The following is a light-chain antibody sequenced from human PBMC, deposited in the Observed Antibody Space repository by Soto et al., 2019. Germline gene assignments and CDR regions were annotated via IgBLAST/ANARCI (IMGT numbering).Light chain of an antibody. CDR3: QQRSNWSPPFT. CDR2: DAF. V-gene: IGKV3-11*01. CDR1: QSVGIY. J-gene: IGKJ2*01. Sequence: NVLTQSPATLSLSPGERATLSCRASQSVGIYLAWYQQKPGQAPRLLIYDAFQRATGIPARFSGSGSGTDFTLTISSLEAEDSAVYYCQQRSNWSPPFTFGPVTKLDIK.